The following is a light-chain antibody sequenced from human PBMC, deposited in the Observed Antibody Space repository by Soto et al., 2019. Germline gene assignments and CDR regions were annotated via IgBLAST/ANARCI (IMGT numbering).Light chain of an antibody. Sequence: IQMTQSPSSLSSSLGDRVTITCGASQGIINYLAWYQQKPGKAPTLLMYAASTLQSGVPSRFSVSGSGTDFTLTISRLQTEDFATYYGQQLNNYLITFGQGTRLEIK. CDR2: AAS. J-gene: IGKJ5*01. CDR3: QQLNNYLIT. V-gene: IGKV1D-13*01. CDR1: QGIINY.